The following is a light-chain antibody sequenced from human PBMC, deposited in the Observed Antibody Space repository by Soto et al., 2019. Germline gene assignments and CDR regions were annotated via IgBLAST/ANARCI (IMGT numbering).Light chain of an antibody. J-gene: IGKJ4*01. CDR3: QQYNDWPLT. Sequence: EIVMTQSPATLSVSPGERATLSCRASQSVSSNLAWYQQKRGQAPRLLIYGASTRSTGLPHRVSGSGSGTEFTLTISSLQSEDFALYYCQQYNDWPLTFGGGTKVEIK. V-gene: IGKV3-15*01. CDR2: GAS. CDR1: QSVSSN.